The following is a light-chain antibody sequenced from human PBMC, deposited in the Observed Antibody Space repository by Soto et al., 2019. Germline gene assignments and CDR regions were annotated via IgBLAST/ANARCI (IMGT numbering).Light chain of an antibody. J-gene: IGKJ1*01. CDR2: WAS. Sequence: DIVMTQSPDSLAVSLGERATINCKSSQSVLYSSSNKHYLAWYQQKPGQPPKLLIYWASTRESGVPDRFSGSESGTDFTLTISSLQAEDVAVYYCQQYHTSPRTFGQGTKVEVK. CDR3: QQYHTSPRT. CDR1: QSVLYSSSNKHY. V-gene: IGKV4-1*01.